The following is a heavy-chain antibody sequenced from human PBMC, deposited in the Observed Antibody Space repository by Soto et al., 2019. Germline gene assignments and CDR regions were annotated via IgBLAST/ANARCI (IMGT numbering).Heavy chain of an antibody. CDR3: ARTGVGRIVGVVYHYYYMDV. V-gene: IGHV3-33*01. Sequence: QVQLVESGGGVVQPGRSLRLSCAASGFTFSSYGMHWVRQAPGKGLEWVAVIWYDGSNKYYADSVKGRFTISRDNSKNTLYLQMNSLRAEDTAVYYCARTGVGRIVGVVYHYYYMDVWGKGTTVTVSS. D-gene: IGHD3-3*01. CDR2: IWYDGSNK. CDR1: GFTFSSYG. J-gene: IGHJ6*03.